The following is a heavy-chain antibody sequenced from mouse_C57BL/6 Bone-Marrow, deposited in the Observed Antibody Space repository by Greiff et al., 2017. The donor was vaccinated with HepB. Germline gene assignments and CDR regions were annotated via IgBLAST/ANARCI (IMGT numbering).Heavy chain of an antibody. J-gene: IGHJ1*03. V-gene: IGHV1-64*01. CDR3: ARCVYWYFDV. Sequence: QVHVKQPGAELVKPGASVKLSCKASGYTFTSYWMHWVKQRPGQGLEWIGMIHPNSGSTNYNEKFKSKATLTVDKSSSTAYMQLSSLTSEDSAVYYCARCVYWYFDVWGTGTTVTVSS. CDR1: GYTFTSYW. CDR2: IHPNSGST.